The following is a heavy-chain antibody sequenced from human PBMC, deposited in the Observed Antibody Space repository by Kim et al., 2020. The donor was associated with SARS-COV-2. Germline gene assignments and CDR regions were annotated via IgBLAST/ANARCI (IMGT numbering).Heavy chain of an antibody. CDR1: GFTFSNYW. D-gene: IGHD3-10*01. J-gene: IGHJ4*02. V-gene: IGHV3-74*01. CDR2: INKDGSSI. Sequence: GGSLRLSCAASGFTFSNYWMHWVRQGPGKGLVWVSSINKDGSSISYADSVKGRFTVSRDNAKNTLYLQMNSLRAEDTAVYYCAKARGSGTYTFDYWAREPWSPSPQ. CDR3: AKARGSGTYTFDY.